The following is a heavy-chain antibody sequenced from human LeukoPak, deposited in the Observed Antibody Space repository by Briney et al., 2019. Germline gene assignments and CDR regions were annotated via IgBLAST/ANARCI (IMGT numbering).Heavy chain of an antibody. CDR2: IYSSGST. V-gene: IGHV4-4*07. Sequence: SETLSLTCTVSGASMRRYYWTWIRQPAGKGLEWIGRIYSSGSTNYNPSLKSRVTMSVDTSKNQISLKLSSVTAADTAVYYCARENPVGYSYGPVYFDYWGQGTLATVSS. J-gene: IGHJ4*02. D-gene: IGHD5-18*01. CDR1: GASMRRYY. CDR3: ARENPVGYSYGPVYFDY.